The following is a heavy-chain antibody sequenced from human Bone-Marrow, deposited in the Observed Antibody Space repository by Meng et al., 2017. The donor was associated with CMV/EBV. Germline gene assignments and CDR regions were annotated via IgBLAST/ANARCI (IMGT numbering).Heavy chain of an antibody. D-gene: IGHD6-6*01. V-gene: IGHV1-69*05. CDR1: EATFKSYA. Sequence: SVKVSCKTSEATFKSYAINWVRLSPGQGLEWMGGIIPMFKTPTYAQNFQGRITITTDEFTSTAYMELRGLRSDDTAVYYCARDRKQLVPDFDYWGQGTLVTVSS. CDR2: IIPMFKTP. J-gene: IGHJ4*02. CDR3: ARDRKQLVPDFDY.